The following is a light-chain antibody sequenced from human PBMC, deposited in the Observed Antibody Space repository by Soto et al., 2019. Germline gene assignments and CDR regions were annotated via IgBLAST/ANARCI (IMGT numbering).Light chain of an antibody. CDR1: QSVRSNY. J-gene: IGKJ4*01. CDR2: GAS. CDR3: QQYGSSPRA. Sequence: EIVLTQSPGTLSLSPGERATLSCRASQSVRSNYLAWYQQKPGRAPRLLIYGASSRATGIPDRFSGSGSGTDFTLNISRLEPEDFAVYYCQQYGSSPRAFGGGTKVDIK. V-gene: IGKV3-20*01.